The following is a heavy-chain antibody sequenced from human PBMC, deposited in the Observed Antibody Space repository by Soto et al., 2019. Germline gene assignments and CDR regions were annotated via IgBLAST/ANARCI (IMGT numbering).Heavy chain of an antibody. CDR2: IYHSGST. CDR1: GYSISSGYY. CDR3: ARAGRLYDSSGYYFPFDYY. V-gene: IGHV4-38-2*01. J-gene: IGHJ4*02. Sequence: SETLSLTCAVSGYSISSGYYWGWIRQPPGKGLEWIGSIYHSGSTYYNPSLKSRGTISVDTSKNQFSLKLSSVTAADTAVYYCARAGRLYDSSGYYFPFDYYWGQGTLVT. D-gene: IGHD3-22*01.